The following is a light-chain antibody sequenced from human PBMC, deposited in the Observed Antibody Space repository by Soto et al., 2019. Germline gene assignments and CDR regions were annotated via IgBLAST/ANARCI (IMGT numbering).Light chain of an antibody. CDR2: EVS. J-gene: IGKJ2*01. CDR3: QEFNDYSMYT. V-gene: IGKV1-5*03. Sequence: DIQLTQSPSTLSASIGDRVTITCRASQTITKWLAWYQRKPGMAPKLLIYEVSRLGSGVPSRFSGSGSGTEFTLTISSLQAGDSATYYCQEFNDYSMYTFGPGTQWEIK. CDR1: QTITKW.